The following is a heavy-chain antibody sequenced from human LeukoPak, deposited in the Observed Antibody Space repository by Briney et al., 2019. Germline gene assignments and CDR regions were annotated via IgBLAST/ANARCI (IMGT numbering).Heavy chain of an antibody. J-gene: IGHJ4*02. CDR2: IYSGGST. V-gene: IGHV3-53*01. D-gene: IGHD3-16*01. CDR1: GFPFSDYL. CDR3: AREAFGY. Sequence: GGSLRLSCFASGFPFSDYLLTWVRQAPGQGLEWISIIYSGGSTYYTDSVKGRFTISRDNSKNTLYLQMNSLRAEDTAVYYCAREAFGYWGQGTLVTVSS.